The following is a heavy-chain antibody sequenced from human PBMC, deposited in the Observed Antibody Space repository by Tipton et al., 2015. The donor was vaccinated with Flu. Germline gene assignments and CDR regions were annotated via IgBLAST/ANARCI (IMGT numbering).Heavy chain of an antibody. CDR1: GGSISSSSYF. Sequence: TLSLTCTVSGGSISSSSYFWGWIRQPPGKGLEWIGSIYSSGSTSYNPSLKSRVTMSVDTSNNQFSLRLSSVTAADTAVYYCARVWTIAAAYGWFDPWGQGTQVTVSS. J-gene: IGHJ5*02. CDR2: IYSSGST. V-gene: IGHV4-39*07. D-gene: IGHD3/OR15-3a*01. CDR3: ARVWTIAAAYGWFDP.